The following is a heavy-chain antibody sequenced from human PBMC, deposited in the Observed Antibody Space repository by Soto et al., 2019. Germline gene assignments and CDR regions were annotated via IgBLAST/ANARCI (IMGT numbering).Heavy chain of an antibody. CDR2: IYYSGIT. Sequence: PSETLSPTCTVSWGSVSSGIYYWSWIRQPPGKGLELIGYIYYSGITNHNPSLKSRVTISVDTSKNQFSLKLSSVTAADTAVYYCARLGCGRMELWGQGTPVTLSS. J-gene: IGHJ6*01. D-gene: IGHD2-15*01. CDR3: ARLGCGRMEL. CDR1: WGSVSSGIYY. V-gene: IGHV4-61*01.